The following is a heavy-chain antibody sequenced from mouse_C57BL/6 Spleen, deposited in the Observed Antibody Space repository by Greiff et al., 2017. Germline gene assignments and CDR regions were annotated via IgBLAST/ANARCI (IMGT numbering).Heavy chain of an antibody. CDR3: ARGLDDGSFFDY. CDR1: FYSFTYYN. Sequence: VQLQQSGPALVPPLASLPLCLPSSFYSFTYYNINFFKQSNGKILEWIGLINPNYGTTSYNQKFKGKATLTVDQSSSTAYMQLNSLTSEDSAVYYCARGLDDGSFFDYWGQGTTLTVSS. V-gene: IGHV1-39*01. D-gene: IGHD1-1*01. CDR2: INPNYGTT. J-gene: IGHJ2*01.